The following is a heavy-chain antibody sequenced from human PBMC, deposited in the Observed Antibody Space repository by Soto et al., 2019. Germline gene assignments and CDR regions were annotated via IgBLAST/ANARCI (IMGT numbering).Heavy chain of an antibody. CDR3: VRDCSTTSCSGRGDDYYYYMDV. Sequence: SETLSLTCAVYGGSFSGYYWSWIRQPPGKGLEWIGEINHSGSTNYNPSLKSRVTISVDTSKNQFSLKLSSVTAADTAVYFCVRDCSTTSCSGRGDDYYYYMDVWGKGTTVTVSS. V-gene: IGHV4-34*01. D-gene: IGHD2-2*01. CDR1: GGSFSGYY. J-gene: IGHJ6*03. CDR2: INHSGST.